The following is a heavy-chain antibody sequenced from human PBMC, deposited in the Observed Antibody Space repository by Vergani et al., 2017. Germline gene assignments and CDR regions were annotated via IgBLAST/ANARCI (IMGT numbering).Heavy chain of an antibody. J-gene: IGHJ6*02. CDR3: AGLRPLSSGPLTDYYYGMDV. Sequence: QVQLVQSGAEVKKPGSSVKVSCKASGGTFSSYAISWVRQAPGQGLEWMGRIIPILGIANYAQKFQCRVTITADKSTSTAYMELSSLRSEDTAVYYCAGLRPLSSGPLTDYYYGMDVWGQGTTVTVSS. CDR1: GGTFSSYA. V-gene: IGHV1-69*04. D-gene: IGHD3-22*01. CDR2: IIPILGIA.